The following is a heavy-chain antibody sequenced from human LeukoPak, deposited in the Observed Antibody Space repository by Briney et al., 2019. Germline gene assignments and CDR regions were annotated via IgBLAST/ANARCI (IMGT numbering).Heavy chain of an antibody. J-gene: IGHJ4*02. CDR3: ARHASRSGSCYDVGFDY. CDR1: GGSISSGDYY. Sequence: SETLSLTCTVSGGSISSGDYYWSWIRQPPGKGLEWIAYIYYSGSTYYNPSLKSRVTISVDTSKNQFSLKLSSVTAADTAVYYCARHASRSGSCYDVGFDYWGQGTLVTVSS. CDR2: IYYSGST. V-gene: IGHV4-30-4*01. D-gene: IGHD3-10*01.